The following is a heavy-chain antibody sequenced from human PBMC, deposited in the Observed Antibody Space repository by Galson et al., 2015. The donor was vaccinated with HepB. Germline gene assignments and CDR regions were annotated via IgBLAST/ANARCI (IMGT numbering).Heavy chain of an antibody. Sequence: SLRLSCAASGFRFNIYDMSWVRQAPGKGLEWVSGITNSGGRRYYAEPGKGRFTISRDNSKNTVFLRMGSLRAEDTAIYYCARGAYMSSYSLYGMDAWGQGTTVIVSS. V-gene: IGHV3-23*01. CDR2: ITNSGGRR. J-gene: IGHJ6*02. D-gene: IGHD6-6*01. CDR1: GFRFNIYD. CDR3: ARGAYMSSYSLYGMDA.